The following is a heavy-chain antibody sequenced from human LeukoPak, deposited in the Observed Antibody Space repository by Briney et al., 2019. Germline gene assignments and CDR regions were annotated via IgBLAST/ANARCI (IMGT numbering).Heavy chain of an antibody. D-gene: IGHD5-18*01. CDR1: GFIFSTYT. CDR3: ARRGAAGLPDY. Sequence: GGSLRLSCEASGFIFSTYTMSWVRQAPGKGLEWISCIKSSSSTIFYADSVKGRFTISRDNAKNSLYLQMNSLRAEDTAVYYCARRGAAGLPDYWGQGTLVTVSS. J-gene: IGHJ4*02. CDR2: IKSSSSTI. V-gene: IGHV3-48*04.